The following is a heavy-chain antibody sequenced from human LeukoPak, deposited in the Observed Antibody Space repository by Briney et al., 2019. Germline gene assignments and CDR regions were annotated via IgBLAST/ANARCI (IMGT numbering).Heavy chain of an antibody. CDR1: GFTFSSYS. D-gene: IGHD5-12*01. CDR2: ISSSSSYI. J-gene: IGHJ4*02. CDR3: ARHYSGYDCFDY. V-gene: IGHV3-21*01. Sequence: SGGSLRLSCAASGFTFSSYSMNWVRQAPGKGLEWVSSISSSSSYIYYADSVKGRFTISRDNAKNSLYLQMNSLRAEDTAVYYCARHYSGYDCFDYWGQGTLVTVSS.